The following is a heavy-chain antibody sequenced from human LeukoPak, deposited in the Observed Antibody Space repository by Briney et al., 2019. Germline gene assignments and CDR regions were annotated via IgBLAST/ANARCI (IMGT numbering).Heavy chain of an antibody. V-gene: IGHV4-30-4*01. D-gene: IGHD2-2*01. CDR3: ARDRIVVVPAASNYYYGMDV. J-gene: IGHJ6*02. CDR1: GGPISSGDYY. Sequence: SETLSLTCTVSGGPISSGDYYWSWIRQPPGKGLEWIGYIYYSGSTYYNPSLKSRVTISVDTSKNQFSLKLSSVTAADTAVYYCARDRIVVVPAASNYYYGMDVWGQGTTVTVSS. CDR2: IYYSGST.